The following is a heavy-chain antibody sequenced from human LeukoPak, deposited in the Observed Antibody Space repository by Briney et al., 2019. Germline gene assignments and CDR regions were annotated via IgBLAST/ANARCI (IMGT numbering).Heavy chain of an antibody. V-gene: IGHV3-7*03. CDR3: ARVLIIATEFWDY. J-gene: IGHJ4*02. CDR1: GFTFSSYW. CDR2: IKQDGSEK. D-gene: IGHD3-3*01. Sequence: GGTLRLSCAASGFTFSSYWMSWVRQAPGKGLEWVANIKQDGSEKYYVDSVKGRFTISRDNAKNSLYLQMNSLRAEDTAVYYCARVLIIATEFWDYWGQGTLVTVSS.